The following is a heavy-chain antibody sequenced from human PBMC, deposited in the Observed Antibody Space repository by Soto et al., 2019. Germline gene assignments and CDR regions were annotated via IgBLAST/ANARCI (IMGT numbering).Heavy chain of an antibody. CDR3: AKDEWGEVDTAMVDY. J-gene: IGHJ4*02. V-gene: IGHV3-30*18. D-gene: IGHD5-18*01. Sequence: QVQLVESGGGVVQPGRSLRLSCAASGFTFSSYGMHWVRQAPGKGLEWVAVISYDGSNKYYADSVKGRFTISRDNSKNTLYLQMNSLRAEDTAVYYCAKDEWGEVDTAMVDYWGQGTLVTVSS. CDR1: GFTFSSYG. CDR2: ISYDGSNK.